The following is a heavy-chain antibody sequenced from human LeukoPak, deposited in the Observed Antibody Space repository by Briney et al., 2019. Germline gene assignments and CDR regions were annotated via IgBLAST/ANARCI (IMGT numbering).Heavy chain of an antibody. Sequence: GGSLRLSCAASGFTFSSYGMHWVRQAPGKGLEWVAFIRYDGSNKYYTDSVKGRFTISRDNSKNTLYLQMNSLRAEDTAVYYCARSGRVSTQNWFDPWGQGTLVTVSS. J-gene: IGHJ5*02. CDR3: ARSGRVSTQNWFDP. CDR1: GFTFSSYG. D-gene: IGHD6-13*01. CDR2: IRYDGSNK. V-gene: IGHV3-30*02.